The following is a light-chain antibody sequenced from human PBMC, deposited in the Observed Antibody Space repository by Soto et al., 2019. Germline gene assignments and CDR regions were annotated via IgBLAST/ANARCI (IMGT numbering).Light chain of an antibody. Sequence: DIQVTQSPSTLSASVGDRVTISCRASQNIDSWLAWYQQKPGKAPKLLIYDASSLESGVPSRFSGSGSGTEFTLTISSLQPDDFATYYCQQYKSYPYSFGPGTKVDIK. CDR2: DAS. V-gene: IGKV1-5*01. J-gene: IGKJ3*01. CDR3: QQYKSYPYS. CDR1: QNIDSW.